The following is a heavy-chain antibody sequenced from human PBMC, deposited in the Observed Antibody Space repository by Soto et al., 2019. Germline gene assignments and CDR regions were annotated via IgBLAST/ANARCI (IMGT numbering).Heavy chain of an antibody. V-gene: IGHV3-33*01. CDR3: ARDPGNLDISAFDI. J-gene: IGHJ3*02. Sequence: QVQLVESGGGVVQPGRSLRLSCAASGFTFSSYGMHWVRQAPGKGPEWVAVIWYDGSNKYYADSVKGRFTISRDNSKNWLYLQMDSLRAEETAVYNCARDPGNLDISAFDIWGQGPMVTVPS. CDR2: IWYDGSNK. D-gene: IGHD2-2*03. CDR1: GFTFSSYG.